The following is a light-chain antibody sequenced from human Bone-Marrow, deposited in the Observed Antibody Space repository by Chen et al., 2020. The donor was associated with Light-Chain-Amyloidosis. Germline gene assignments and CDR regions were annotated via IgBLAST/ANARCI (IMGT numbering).Light chain of an antibody. CDR3: QSADSSGTYEVI. CDR1: DLPTKY. J-gene: IGLJ2*01. Sequence: SYELTQPPSVSVSPGQTARITCSGDDLPTKYAYWYQQKPGQAPVLVINRDTERPSGISERFSAPTSGTTPTLTISGVQAEDEADYHCQSADSSGTYEVIFGGGTKLTVL. V-gene: IGLV3-25*03. CDR2: RDT.